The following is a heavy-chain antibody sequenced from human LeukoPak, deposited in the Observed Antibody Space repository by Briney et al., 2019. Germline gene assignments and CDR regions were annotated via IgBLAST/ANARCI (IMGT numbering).Heavy chain of an antibody. D-gene: IGHD5-18*01. CDR2: INAGNGNT. CDR1: GYTFTSYA. Sequence: ASVKVSCKASGYTFTSYAMHWVRQAPGQRLEWMGWINAGNGNTKYSQKFQGRVTITADESTSTAYMELSSLRSEDTAVYYCARDGSELRGYSYGSFDYWGQGTLVTVSS. J-gene: IGHJ4*02. V-gene: IGHV1-3*01. CDR3: ARDGSELRGYSYGSFDY.